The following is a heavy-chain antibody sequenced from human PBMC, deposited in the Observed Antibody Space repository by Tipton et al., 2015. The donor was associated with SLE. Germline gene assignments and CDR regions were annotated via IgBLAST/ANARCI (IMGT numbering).Heavy chain of an antibody. CDR3: ALTYYDFWSGQSPDL. J-gene: IGHJ4*02. V-gene: IGHV3-7*01. D-gene: IGHD3-3*01. CDR1: GFTFSNYW. Sequence: SLRLSCAASGFTFSNYWMSWVRQAPGKGLEWVANIKQDGSEKFYVDSVKGRFTISRDNAKNSLYLQMNSLRAEDTAVYYCALTYYDFWSGQSPDLGGQGTLVTASS. CDR2: IKQDGSEK.